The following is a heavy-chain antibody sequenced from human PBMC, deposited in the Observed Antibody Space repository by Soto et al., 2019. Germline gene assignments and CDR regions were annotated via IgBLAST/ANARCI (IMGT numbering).Heavy chain of an antibody. D-gene: IGHD3-10*01. CDR1: GFTVSSNY. CDR3: ARDRYYYGSGSRTLDP. V-gene: IGHV3-66*01. Sequence: EVQLVESGGGLVQPGGSLRLSCAASGFTVSSNYMSWVRQAPGKGLEWVSVIYSGGSTYYADSVKGRFTISRDNSKNTLYLQINSLRAEDTAVYYCARDRYYYGSGSRTLDPWGQGTLVTVSS. J-gene: IGHJ5*02. CDR2: IYSGGST.